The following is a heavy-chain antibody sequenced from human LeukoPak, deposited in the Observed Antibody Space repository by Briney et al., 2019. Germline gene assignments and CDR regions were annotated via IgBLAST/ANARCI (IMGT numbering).Heavy chain of an antibody. J-gene: IGHJ4*02. CDR2: ISYDGSNK. CDR1: GFTFSRYA. Sequence: GGSLRLSCAASGFTFSRYAMHWVRQAPGKGLEWVAVISYDGSNKYYADSVKGRFTISRDNSKNTLYLQMNSLRAEDTGVYYCGGYSYGSGYFDYWGQGTLVTVSS. CDR3: GGYSYGSGYFDY. V-gene: IGHV3-30-3*01. D-gene: IGHD5-18*01.